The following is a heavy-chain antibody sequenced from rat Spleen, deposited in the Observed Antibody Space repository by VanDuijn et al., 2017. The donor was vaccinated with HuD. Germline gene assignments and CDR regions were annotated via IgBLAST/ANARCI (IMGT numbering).Heavy chain of an antibody. J-gene: IGHJ2*01. D-gene: IGHD4-3*01. CDR2: ISNTGGFT. V-gene: IGHV5-31*01. CDR1: GFTFSNFW. Sequence: EVQLVETGGGLVQPGRSLKLSCVTSGFTFSNFWMYWIRQAPGKGLEWVASISNTGGFTSYPDSVKGRFTISRDNAKSTLYLQLNSLRSEDTATYYCTRDLSEFGVGFDYWGQGVMVTVSS. CDR3: TRDLSEFGVGFDY.